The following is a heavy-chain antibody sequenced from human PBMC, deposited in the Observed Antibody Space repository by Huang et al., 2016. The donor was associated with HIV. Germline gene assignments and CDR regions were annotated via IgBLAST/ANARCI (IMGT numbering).Heavy chain of an antibody. Sequence: VKKPGASVKVSCKASGYTFSSFGISWVRQAPGQGLEWVGCISVYNGNTKFAQKFQGRLTMTTDTSTSTAYMELRSLRSYDTAVYYCARGGVIQLWLLGYYYMDVWGNGTTVTVSS. J-gene: IGHJ6*03. CDR3: ARGGVIQLWLLGYYYMDV. D-gene: IGHD5-18*01. CDR2: ISVYNGNT. V-gene: IGHV1-18*01. CDR1: GYTFSSFG.